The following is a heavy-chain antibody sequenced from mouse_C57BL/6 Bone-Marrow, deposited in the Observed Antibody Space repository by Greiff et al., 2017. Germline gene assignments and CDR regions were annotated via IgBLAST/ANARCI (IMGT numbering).Heavy chain of an antibody. V-gene: IGHV1-64*01. CDR3: ARKGDGNYVGWFAY. Sequence: QVHVKQPGAELVKPGASVKLSCKASGYTFTSYWMHWVKQRPGQGLEWIGMIHPNSGSTNYNEKFKSKATLTVDKSSSTAYMQLSSLTSEDSAVYYCARKGDGNYVGWFAYWGQGTLVTVSA. J-gene: IGHJ3*01. CDR1: GYTFTSYW. D-gene: IGHD2-1*01. CDR2: IHPNSGST.